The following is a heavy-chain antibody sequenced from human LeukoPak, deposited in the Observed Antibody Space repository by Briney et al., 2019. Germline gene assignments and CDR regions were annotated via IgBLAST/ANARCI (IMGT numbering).Heavy chain of an antibody. Sequence: SETLSLTCAVYGGSFSGYYWSWIRQPPGKGLEWIGEIYHSGSTNYNPSLKSRVTISVDKSKNQFSLKLSSVTAADTAVYYCASLYSSGWYSNFDYWGQGTLVTVSS. CDR2: IYHSGST. D-gene: IGHD6-19*01. J-gene: IGHJ4*02. V-gene: IGHV4-34*01. CDR1: GGSFSGYY. CDR3: ASLYSSGWYSNFDY.